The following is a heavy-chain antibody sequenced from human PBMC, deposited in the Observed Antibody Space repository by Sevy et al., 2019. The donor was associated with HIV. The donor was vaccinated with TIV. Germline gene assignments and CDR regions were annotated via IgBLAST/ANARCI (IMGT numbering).Heavy chain of an antibody. Sequence: GGSLRLSCAASGFAFYDYSMSWIRQAPGKGLEWVATLSFGCGKINYADSVKSRFTISRENSKNSFYLQMDNLRVEDTALYYCAREGCTRPHDYWGQGTRVTVSS. J-gene: IGHJ4*02. CDR2: LSFGCGKI. CDR1: GFAFYDYS. D-gene: IGHD2-8*01. V-gene: IGHV3-23*01. CDR3: AREGCTRPHDY.